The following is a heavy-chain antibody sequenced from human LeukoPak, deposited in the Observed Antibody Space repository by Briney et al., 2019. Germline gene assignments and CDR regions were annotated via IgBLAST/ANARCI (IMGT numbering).Heavy chain of an antibody. CDR1: GGSISSSSYY. J-gene: IGHJ5*02. CDR3: ARANCSSTSCYNALHNWFDP. V-gene: IGHV4-39*07. CDR2: IYYSGST. D-gene: IGHD2-2*02. Sequence: SETLSFTCTGSGGSISSSSYYWGWIRQPPGKGLEWIGSIYYSGSTYYNPSLKSRVTISVDTSKNQFSLKLSSVTAADTAVYYCARANCSSTSCYNALHNWFDPWGQGTLVTVSS.